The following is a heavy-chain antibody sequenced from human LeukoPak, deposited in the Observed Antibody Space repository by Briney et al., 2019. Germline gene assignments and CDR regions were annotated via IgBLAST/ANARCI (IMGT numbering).Heavy chain of an antibody. CDR1: GFTFSGYG. Sequence: PGGSLRLSCAASGFTFSGYGMHWVRQAPGKGLEWVAVISYDGSNKYYADSVKGRFTISRDNSKNTLYLQMNSLRAEDTAVYYCAKLGGDFDYWGQGTLVTVSS. CDR2: ISYDGSNK. J-gene: IGHJ4*02. CDR3: AKLGGDFDY. D-gene: IGHD3-16*01. V-gene: IGHV3-30*18.